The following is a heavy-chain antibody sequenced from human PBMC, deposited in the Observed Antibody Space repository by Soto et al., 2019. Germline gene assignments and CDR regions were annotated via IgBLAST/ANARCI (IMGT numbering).Heavy chain of an antibody. CDR1: GFTVSNNH. J-gene: IGHJ4*02. Sequence: VQLVESGGGLIQPGGSLRLSCAASGFTVSNNHMTWVRQAAGKGLELVSFVHGGGSTSYADSVKGRFTIPRDNSKNTLYLHMDSLRAEDTAIYYCAGRLTTAASLDYWGRGTLVTVSS. D-gene: IGHD3-16*01. CDR2: VHGGGST. CDR3: AGRLTTAASLDY. V-gene: IGHV3-53*01.